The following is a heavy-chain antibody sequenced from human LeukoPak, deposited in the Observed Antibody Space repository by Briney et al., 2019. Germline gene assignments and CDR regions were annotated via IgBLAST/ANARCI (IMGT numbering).Heavy chain of an antibody. J-gene: IGHJ4*02. CDR3: ARDLGGSHDY. D-gene: IGHD2-15*01. CDR2: INTNNGGA. CDR1: GYTFTAPY. Sequence: ASVKVSCKASGYTFTAPYMYWVRQAPGQGPEWVAWINTNNGGAKYAQNLQGRVTVTRDTSISTVYMELNSLRSDDTAVYYCARDLGGSHDYWGQGTLVTVSS. V-gene: IGHV1-2*02.